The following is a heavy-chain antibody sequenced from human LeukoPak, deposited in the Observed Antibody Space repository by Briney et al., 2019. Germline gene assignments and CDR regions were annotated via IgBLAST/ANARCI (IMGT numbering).Heavy chain of an antibody. CDR3: ARVQGSGSLRAYYYYYMDV. CDR2: IIPIFGTA. CDR1: GGTFSSYA. J-gene: IGHJ6*03. V-gene: IGHV1-69*05. Sequence: SVKVSCKASGGTFSSYAISWVRQAPGQGLEWMGGIIPIFGTANYAQKFQGRVTITTDESTSTAYMELSSLRSEDTAVYYCARVQGSGSLRAYYYYYMDVWGKGTTVTVSS. D-gene: IGHD3-10*01.